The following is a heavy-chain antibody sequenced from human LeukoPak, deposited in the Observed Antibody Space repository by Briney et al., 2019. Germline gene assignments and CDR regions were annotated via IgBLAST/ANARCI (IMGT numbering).Heavy chain of an antibody. CDR2: IYYTGST. J-gene: IGHJ4*02. CDR1: GGSISSYY. CDR3: ARGGYSYRYDY. D-gene: IGHD5-18*01. Sequence: SETLSLTCTVSGGSISSYYWGWIRQPPGKGLEWIGYIYYTGSTNYNPSLKSRVTMSVDTSKNQFSLKLRSVTAADTAVYYCARGGYSYRYDYWGQGTLVTVSS. V-gene: IGHV4-59*01.